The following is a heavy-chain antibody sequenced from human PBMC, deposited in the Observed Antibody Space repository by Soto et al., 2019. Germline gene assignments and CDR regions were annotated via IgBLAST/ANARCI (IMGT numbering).Heavy chain of an antibody. Sequence: QSGGSLRLSCAASGFTFSSYAMSWVRQAPGKGLEWVSAISGSGGSTYYADSVKGRFTISRDTSKNTLYLQMNTLRAEDTAVYYCAKDKPGTTSFDYWGRGTLVTVSS. CDR3: AKDKPGTTSFDY. V-gene: IGHV3-23*01. D-gene: IGHD1-1*01. CDR2: ISGSGGST. J-gene: IGHJ4*02. CDR1: GFTFSSYA.